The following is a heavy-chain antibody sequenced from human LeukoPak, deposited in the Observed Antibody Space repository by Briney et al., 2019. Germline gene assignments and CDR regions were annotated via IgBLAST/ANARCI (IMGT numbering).Heavy chain of an antibody. J-gene: IGHJ4*02. CDR3: ARDAGRYGSVPQRN. Sequence: SVKVSCKASGGTFSSYAISWVRQAPGQGLEWMGRIIPILRTPNYARNFQGRGTITTDESTSTAYMGLSSLRSEDTAVYYCARDAGRYGSVPQRNWGQGTLVTVSS. CDR1: GGTFSSYA. D-gene: IGHD3-10*01. V-gene: IGHV1-69*11. CDR2: IIPILRTP.